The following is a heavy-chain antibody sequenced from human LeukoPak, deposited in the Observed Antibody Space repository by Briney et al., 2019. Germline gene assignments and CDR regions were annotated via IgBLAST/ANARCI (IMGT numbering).Heavy chain of an antibody. CDR3: ARAGVTMVRGPVSPF. D-gene: IGHD3-10*01. J-gene: IGHJ3*01. V-gene: IGHV1-18*01. CDR2: ISAYNGNT. CDR1: GYTFTSYG. Sequence: ASVKVSCKASGYTFTSYGISWVRQAPGQGREWMGWISAYNGNTNYAQKLQGRVTITTDTSTSTAYMELRSLRSDDTAVYYCARAGVTMVRGPVSPFWGQGTMVTVSS.